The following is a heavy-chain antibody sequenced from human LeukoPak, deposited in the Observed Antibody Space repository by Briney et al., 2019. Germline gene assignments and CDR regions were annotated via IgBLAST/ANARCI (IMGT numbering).Heavy chain of an antibody. D-gene: IGHD3-10*01. J-gene: IGHJ4*02. CDR1: GASINTYY. V-gene: IGHV4-59*01. CDR2: IYYSGTT. CDR3: ARVLRPMASQYYFDY. Sequence: SETLSLTCTVSGASINTYYWSSIRQPPGKGLEWIGYIYYSGTTSYNPSLKTRVTISIDTSKNQFSLKLSSATAADTAVYYCARVLRPMASQYYFDYWGQGTLVTVSS.